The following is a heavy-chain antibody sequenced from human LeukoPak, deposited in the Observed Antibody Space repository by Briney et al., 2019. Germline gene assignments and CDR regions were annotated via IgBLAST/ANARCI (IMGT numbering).Heavy chain of an antibody. J-gene: IGHJ6*03. Sequence: GGSLRLSCAASGFTVSSNYMSWVRQAPGKGLEWVSVIYSGGSTYYADSVKGRFTISRDNSKNTLYLQMSSLRAGDTAVYYCARDSSSWDLYYYMDVWGKGTTVTVSS. CDR2: IYSGGST. CDR3: ARDSSSWDLYYYMDV. V-gene: IGHV3-53*01. CDR1: GFTVSSNY. D-gene: IGHD6-13*01.